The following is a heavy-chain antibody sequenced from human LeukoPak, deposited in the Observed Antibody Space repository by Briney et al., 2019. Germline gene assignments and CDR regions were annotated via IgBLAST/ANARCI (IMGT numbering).Heavy chain of an antibody. CDR2: ISGSGGST. J-gene: IGHJ4*02. CDR1: GFTFSSEA. D-gene: IGHD5-12*01. CDR3: AGGGWLSPVDY. Sequence: GGSLRLSCAASGFTFSSEAMTWVRQAPGKGLEWVSAISGSGGSTYYADSVKGRFTISRDNSKNTLYLQMNSLRAEDTAVYYCAGGGWLSPVDYWGQGTLVTVSS. V-gene: IGHV3-23*01.